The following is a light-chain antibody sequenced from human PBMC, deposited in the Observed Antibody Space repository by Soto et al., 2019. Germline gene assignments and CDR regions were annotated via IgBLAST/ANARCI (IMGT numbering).Light chain of an antibody. CDR1: SSNIGAGYD. CDR2: GNI. J-gene: IGLJ1*01. Sequence: QPVLTQPPSVSGAPGQRVSISCTGSSSNIGAGYDVHWYQHLPGAAPKLLIYGNINRPSGVPDRLSASRSGTSASLAITGLQAEDEADYYCQSYDSSLNAYVFGTGTKVTVL. V-gene: IGLV1-40*01. CDR3: QSYDSSLNAYV.